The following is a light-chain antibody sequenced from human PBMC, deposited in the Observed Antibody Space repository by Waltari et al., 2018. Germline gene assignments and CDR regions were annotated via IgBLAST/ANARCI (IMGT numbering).Light chain of an antibody. V-gene: IGLV2-14*01. CDR2: DVS. Sequence: QSALTQPASVSGYPGQSITISCTGTSSDVGGYNYVSWYQQHPGKAPKLTIYDVSNRPSGVSNRFSGSKSGNTASLTISGLQAEDEADYYCSSYTGSSTPVVFGGGTKLTVL. J-gene: IGLJ2*01. CDR3: SSYTGSSTPVV. CDR1: SSDVGGYNY.